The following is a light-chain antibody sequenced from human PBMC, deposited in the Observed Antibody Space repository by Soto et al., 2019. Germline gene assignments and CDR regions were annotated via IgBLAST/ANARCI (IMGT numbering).Light chain of an antibody. V-gene: IGLV2-14*01. CDR1: SSDVGGYNY. Sequence: QSALTQPASVSGSPGQSITISCTGTSSDVGGYNYVTWYQQHPGKAPKLMIYGVSNRPSGVSNRFSGSTSGNTASLNISGLQADDEADYYSSSYTSSSFLLFGGGTKVTV. CDR3: SSYTSSSFLL. CDR2: GVS. J-gene: IGLJ3*02.